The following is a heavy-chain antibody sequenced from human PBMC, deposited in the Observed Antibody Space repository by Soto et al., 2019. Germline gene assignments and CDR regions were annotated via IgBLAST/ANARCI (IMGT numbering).Heavy chain of an antibody. CDR1: GFTVSSNY. J-gene: IGHJ3*02. CDR2: IYSGGST. CDR3: ARKVATSPYAFDI. V-gene: IGHV3-53*04. Sequence: GGSLRLSCAASGFTVSSNYMSWVRQAPGKGLEWVSVIYSGGSTYYADSVKGRFTISRHNSKNTLYLQMNSLRAEDTAVYYCARKVATSPYAFDIWGQGTMVTVSS. D-gene: IGHD5-12*01.